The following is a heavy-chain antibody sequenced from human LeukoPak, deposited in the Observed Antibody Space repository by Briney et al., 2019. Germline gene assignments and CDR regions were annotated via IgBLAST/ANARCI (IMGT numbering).Heavy chain of an antibody. CDR2: ISYSGST. J-gene: IGHJ5*02. V-gene: IGHV4-59*12. CDR1: GGSISSYY. D-gene: IGHD1-1*01. Sequence: SETLSLTCTVSGGSISSYYWSWIRQPPGKGLEWIGHISYSGSTNFNPSLESRVTISVDTSKNQFSLKLSSVTAADTAVYYCAREGTAGTNLNWFDPWGQGTLVTVS. CDR3: AREGTAGTNLNWFDP.